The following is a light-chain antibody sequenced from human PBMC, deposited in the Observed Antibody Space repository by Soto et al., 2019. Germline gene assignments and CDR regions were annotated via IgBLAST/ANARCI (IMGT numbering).Light chain of an antibody. CDR3: QQRGSWPLT. Sequence: EIVLTQSPATLSLSPGERATLSCRASQSVSSLAWYQQKPGQPPRLLIYGASNRATGIPASFSGSGSGTDFTLTISSLEPEDFALYYCQQRGSWPLTFGGGTRVEIK. J-gene: IGKJ4*01. CDR2: GAS. CDR1: QSVSS. V-gene: IGKV3-11*01.